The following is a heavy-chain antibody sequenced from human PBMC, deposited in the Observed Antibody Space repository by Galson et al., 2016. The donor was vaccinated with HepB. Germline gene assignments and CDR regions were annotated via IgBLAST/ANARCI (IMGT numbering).Heavy chain of an antibody. V-gene: IGHV3-7*04. D-gene: IGHD1-26*01. J-gene: IGHJ4*02. Sequence: SLRLSCAASGFTFSTSWMNWVRQAPGKRLECVANINQDGHANYYVDSVKGRFTISRDNAKNSLYLQMDTLRVEDTAVYYCRRGASNWGQGTLVTVSS. CDR3: RRGASN. CDR1: GFTFSTSW. CDR2: INQDGHAN.